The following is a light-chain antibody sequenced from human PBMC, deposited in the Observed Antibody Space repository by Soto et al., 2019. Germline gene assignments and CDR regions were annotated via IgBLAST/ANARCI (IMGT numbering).Light chain of an antibody. Sequence: SKGARATISCRASQSVRSNLALYQQNSGQAPSLLIYGEFATATGIPARFSGTGSGTEFTLTIISLFSENLAFDIYQQSQEWCLT. CDR2: GEF. V-gene: IGKV3-15*01. CDR1: QSVRSN. CDR3: QQSQEWCLT. J-gene: IGKJ4*02.